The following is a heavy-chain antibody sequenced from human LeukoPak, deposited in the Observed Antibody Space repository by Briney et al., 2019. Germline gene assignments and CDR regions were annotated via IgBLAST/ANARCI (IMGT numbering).Heavy chain of an antibody. D-gene: IGHD6-19*01. J-gene: IGHJ4*02. CDR3: AKVGGSSGWYELGY. Sequence: GGSLRLSCAASGFTFSSYAMSWVRQAPGKGLEWVSAISANGVSTYYADSMKGRFTISRDKSKNTLYLQMNSLRAEDTALYYCAKVGGSSGWYELGYWGQGILVTVSS. V-gene: IGHV3-23*01. CDR2: ISANGVST. CDR1: GFTFSSYA.